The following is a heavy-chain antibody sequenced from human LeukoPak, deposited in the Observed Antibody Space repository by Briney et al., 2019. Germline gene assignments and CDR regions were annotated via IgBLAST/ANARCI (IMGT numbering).Heavy chain of an antibody. D-gene: IGHD2-21*01. V-gene: IGHV3-23*01. CDR3: VCSRAVSLYYFDY. Sequence: GGSLRLSCAASGFTFSSYAMSWVRQAPGKGLEWVSAISGSGGSTYYADSVKGRFTISRDNSKNTLYLQMNSLRAEDTAVYYCVCSRAVSLYYFDYWGQGTLVTVSS. CDR2: ISGSGGST. J-gene: IGHJ4*02. CDR1: GFTFSSYA.